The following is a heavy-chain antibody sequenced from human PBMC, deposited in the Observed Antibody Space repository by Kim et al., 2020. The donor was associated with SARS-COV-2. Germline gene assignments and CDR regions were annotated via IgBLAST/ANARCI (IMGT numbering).Heavy chain of an antibody. J-gene: IGHJ6*02. CDR3: ARMITMMDYYYGMDV. V-gene: IGHV4-34*01. Sequence: PSLKGRVTISVDTSKNQFSLKLSSVTAADTAVYYCARMITMMDYYYGMDVWGQGTTVTVSS. D-gene: IGHD3-22*01.